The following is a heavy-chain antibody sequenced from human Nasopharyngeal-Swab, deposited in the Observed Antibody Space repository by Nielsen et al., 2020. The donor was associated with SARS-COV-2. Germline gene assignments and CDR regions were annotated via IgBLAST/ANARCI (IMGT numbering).Heavy chain of an antibody. V-gene: IGHV3-21*01. CDR1: GFTCNTYS. CDR2: ISSSSAYI. Sequence: GGSLRLSCAASGFTCNTYSMNWVRQAPGKGLEWVSSISSSSAYIYYADSVKGRFTISRDNAKNSLYLQMNSLRAEDTAVYYCAKDYYGSGGAYYFDYWGQGTLVTVSS. CDR3: AKDYYGSGGAYYFDY. J-gene: IGHJ4*02. D-gene: IGHD3-10*01.